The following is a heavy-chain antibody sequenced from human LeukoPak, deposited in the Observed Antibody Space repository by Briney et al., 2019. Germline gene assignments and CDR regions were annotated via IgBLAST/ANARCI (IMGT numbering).Heavy chain of an antibody. J-gene: IGHJ2*01. Sequence: GASVKVSCKASGYTFTSYAMNWVRQDPGQGLEWMGWINTNTGNPTYAQGFTGRFVFSLDTSVSTASLQINSLKAEDTAVYYCARVRSGWDTDLWGRGTLVTVSS. V-gene: IGHV7-4-1*02. D-gene: IGHD5-18*01. CDR2: INTNTGNP. CDR1: GYTFTSYA. CDR3: ARVRSGWDTDL.